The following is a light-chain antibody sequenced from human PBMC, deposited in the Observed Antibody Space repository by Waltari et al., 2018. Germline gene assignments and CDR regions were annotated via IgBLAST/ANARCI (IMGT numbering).Light chain of an antibody. CDR3: AAWDDSLRGPV. Sequence: QSVLTQPPSASGTPGQRVTISCSGSSSNLGSNFVYWYQQPPGTAPKLLIYRNNQRPSGVPDRFSGSKSGTSASLAISGLRSEDEADYYCAAWDDSLRGPVFGGGTKLTVL. J-gene: IGLJ2*01. CDR2: RNN. V-gene: IGLV1-47*01. CDR1: SSNLGSNF.